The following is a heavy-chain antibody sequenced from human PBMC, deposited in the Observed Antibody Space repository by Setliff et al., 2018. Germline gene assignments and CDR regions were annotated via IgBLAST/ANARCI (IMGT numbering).Heavy chain of an antibody. CDR2: ISVYNGKT. CDR3: ATSYYGDYETDY. V-gene: IGHV1-18*01. Sequence: GASVKVSCKASGYTFTSYGFSWVRQAPGQGLEWMGWISVYNGKTKYAQKFQGRVTMTTDTSTRTAYMEVTSLRSDDTAVYYCATSYYGDYETDYWGQGTLVTVSS. D-gene: IGHD4-17*01. CDR1: GYTFTSYG. J-gene: IGHJ4*02.